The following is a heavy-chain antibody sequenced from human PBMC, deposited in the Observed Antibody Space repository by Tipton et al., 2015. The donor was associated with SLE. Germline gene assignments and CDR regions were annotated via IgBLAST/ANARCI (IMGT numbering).Heavy chain of an antibody. CDR1: GFIFSSYA. CDR2: ISYDGSNK. CDR3: ARVVAAPPYGMDV. Sequence: SLRLSCAASGFIFSSYATHWVRQAPGKGLEWVAVISYDGSNKYYADSVKGRFTISRENSKNTLYLQMNSLRAEDTAVYYCARVVAAPPYGMDVWGQGTTVTVSS. V-gene: IGHV3-30*04. J-gene: IGHJ6*02. D-gene: IGHD6-13*01.